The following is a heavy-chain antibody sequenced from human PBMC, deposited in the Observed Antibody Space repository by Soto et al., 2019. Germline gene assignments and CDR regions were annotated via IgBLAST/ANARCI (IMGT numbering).Heavy chain of an antibody. V-gene: IGHV3-23*01. D-gene: IGHD3-10*01. CDR2: ISKTGDST. Sequence: GGSLRLSCAASGFTFSSDTMSWVRQAPGKGLEWVSAISKTGDSTHYADSVKGRFTISRDTSTNTLYLQMNSLRAEDTALYYCARDARLLWFGEGYYYYGMDVWGQGTTVTVSS. J-gene: IGHJ6*02. CDR1: GFTFSSDT. CDR3: ARDARLLWFGEGYYYYGMDV.